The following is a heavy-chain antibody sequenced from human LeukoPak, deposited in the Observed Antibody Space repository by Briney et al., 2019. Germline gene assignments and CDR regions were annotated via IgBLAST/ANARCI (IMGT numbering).Heavy chain of an antibody. CDR3: VVRYCDWLGYYYGMDV. V-gene: IGHV4-34*01. CDR2: INHSGST. Sequence: SETLSLTCAVYGGSFSGYYWSWMRQPPGKGLEWIGEINHSGSTNYNPSLKSRVTISVDTSKNQFSLKLSSVTAEDTAVYYCVVRYCDWLGYYYGMDVWGQGTTVTVSS. CDR1: GGSFSGYY. J-gene: IGHJ6*02. D-gene: IGHD3-9*01.